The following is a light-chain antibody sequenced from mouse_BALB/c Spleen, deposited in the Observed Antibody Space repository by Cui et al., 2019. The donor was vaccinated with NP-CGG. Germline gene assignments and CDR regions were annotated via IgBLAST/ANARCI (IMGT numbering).Light chain of an antibody. CDR1: TGAVTTSNY. V-gene: IGLV1*01. Sequence: QAVVTQESALPTSPGETVTLTCRSSTGAVTTSNYANWVQEKPDHLFTGLIGGTNNRAPGVPARFSGSLIGDKAALTITGTQTEDEAIYFCALWYSSHWVFGGGTKLTVL. CDR2: GTN. J-gene: IGLJ1*01. CDR3: ALWYSSHWV.